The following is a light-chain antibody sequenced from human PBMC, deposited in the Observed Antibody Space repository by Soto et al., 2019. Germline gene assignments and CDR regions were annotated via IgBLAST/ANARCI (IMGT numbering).Light chain of an antibody. V-gene: IGKV3D-15*01. CDR1: QSVSDT. Sequence: EIVMTQSPATLSVSPGGRATLSCRASQSVSDTLAWYQQKPGQAPRLLIYGASTRAAGISDRFSGSGSGTDFTLTISSLEPADFAMYYCQQYGSSPRTFGHGTKVDIK. J-gene: IGKJ1*01. CDR3: QQYGSSPRT. CDR2: GAS.